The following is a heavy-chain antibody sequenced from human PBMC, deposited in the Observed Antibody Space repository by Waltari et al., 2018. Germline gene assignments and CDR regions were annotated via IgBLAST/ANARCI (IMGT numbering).Heavy chain of an antibody. CDR2: INHIGTT. J-gene: IGHJ3*02. Sequence: QVQIQQWGAGLLKPTETLSLTCGVSGGPFSGYYWSWIRQPPGKGLEWIGEINHIGTTKYNPSRQSRVTISVDRSRNQFSLKLRSVTAADTAVYYCARQRGHCSSTSCAITFDIWGQGTMVTVSS. CDR3: ARQRGHCSSTSCAITFDI. V-gene: IGHV4-34*02. CDR1: GGPFSGYY. D-gene: IGHD2-2*01.